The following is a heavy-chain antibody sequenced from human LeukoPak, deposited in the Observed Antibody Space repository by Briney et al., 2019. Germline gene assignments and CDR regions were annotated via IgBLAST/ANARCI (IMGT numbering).Heavy chain of an antibody. D-gene: IGHD4-23*01. Sequence: GGPLRLSGAPSGFTFSSYWMHWVRQAPGKGRVWVSRINSDGSSTSYEDSVKGRFNTSSDNAKNTLYLQMNSLRAEDTAVYYCARSTTVGIYYFDYWGQGTLVTVSS. J-gene: IGHJ4*02. CDR3: ARSTTVGIYYFDY. CDR2: INSDGSST. CDR1: GFTFSSYW. V-gene: IGHV3-74*01.